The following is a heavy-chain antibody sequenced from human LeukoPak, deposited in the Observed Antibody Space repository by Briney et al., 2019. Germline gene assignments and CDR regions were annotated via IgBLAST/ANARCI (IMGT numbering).Heavy chain of an antibody. Sequence: ASVKVSCKASGYTFTGYYMHWVRQAPGQGLEWMGWINPNTGGTNYAQKFQGRVTMTRDTSISTAYMELSRLRSDDTAVYYCARADTVTFPFYFDYWGQGTLVTVSS. V-gene: IGHV1-2*02. CDR3: ARADTVTFPFYFDY. CDR2: INPNTGGT. D-gene: IGHD4-17*01. CDR1: GYTFTGYY. J-gene: IGHJ4*02.